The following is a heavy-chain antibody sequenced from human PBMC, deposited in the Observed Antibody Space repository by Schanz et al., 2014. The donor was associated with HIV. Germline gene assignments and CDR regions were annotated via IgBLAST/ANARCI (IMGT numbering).Heavy chain of an antibody. CDR3: AKDRNHYDSRYRGKGNYYYYYGMDV. Sequence: QVQLVESGGGVVQPGRSLKVSCVVSGFIFSDYGIHWVRQAPGKGLEWVAVISYDGTNKKFADSVKGRFTISRDNSKNTLYLQMKSLRPEDTAVYYCAKDRNHYDSRYRGKGNYYYYYGMDVWGQGTTVTVSS. CDR1: GFIFSDYG. D-gene: IGHD3-22*01. J-gene: IGHJ6*02. CDR2: ISYDGTNK. V-gene: IGHV3-30*18.